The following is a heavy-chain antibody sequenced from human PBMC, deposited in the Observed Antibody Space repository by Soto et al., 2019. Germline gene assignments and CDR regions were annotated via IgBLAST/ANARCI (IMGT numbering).Heavy chain of an antibody. D-gene: IGHD3-22*01. Sequence: GGSLRLSCAASGFTFSSYGMHWVRQAPGKGLEWVAVIWYDGSNKYYADSVKGRFTISRDNSKNTLYLQMNSLRAEDTAVYYCARDRGRYYYDSSGYYLAFHFDYWGQGTLVTVSS. CDR3: ARDRGRYYYDSSGYYLAFHFDY. J-gene: IGHJ4*02. CDR2: IWYDGSNK. CDR1: GFTFSSYG. V-gene: IGHV3-33*01.